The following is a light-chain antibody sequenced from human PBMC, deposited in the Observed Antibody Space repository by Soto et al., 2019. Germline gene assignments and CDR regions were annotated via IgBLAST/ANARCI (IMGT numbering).Light chain of an antibody. CDR3: QHYTLYSGP. CDR1: DNIFTY. Sequence: IRMTQSPSTLSASVGDRVTVTCRASDNIFTYVAWYQHRAGGAPKLLIFDASTLQSGVPPRFSGGGSGTDFTLIINGLQPEDSASYYCQHYTLYSGPFGQGTRLEIK. J-gene: IGKJ5*01. V-gene: IGKV1-5*01. CDR2: DAS.